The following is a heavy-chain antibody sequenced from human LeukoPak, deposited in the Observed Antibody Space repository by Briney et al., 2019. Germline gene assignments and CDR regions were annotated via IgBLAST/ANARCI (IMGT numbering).Heavy chain of an antibody. CDR1: GFTFSSYG. V-gene: IGHV3-30*02. D-gene: IGHD2-15*01. Sequence: GGSLRLSCAASGFTFSSYGVHWVRQAPGKGLEWVAFIRYDGSNKYYADSVKGRFTISRDNSKNTLYLQMNSLRAEDTAVYYCAKDRGYCSGGSCATPYYYMDVWGKGTTVTISS. CDR2: IRYDGSNK. CDR3: AKDRGYCSGGSCATPYYYMDV. J-gene: IGHJ6*03.